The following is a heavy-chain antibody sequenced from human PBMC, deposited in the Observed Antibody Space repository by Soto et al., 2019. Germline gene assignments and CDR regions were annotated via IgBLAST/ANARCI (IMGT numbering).Heavy chain of an antibody. Sequence: PSETLSLTCTVPGGSITSSNYYWGWIRQPPGKGLEWIGNVYYNGFTYYNPSLKSRVTISVDTSKNHFSLKLTSVTAADTAVYYCARQDDFWSGSNWFDPWGQGTLVTVSS. J-gene: IGHJ5*02. CDR1: GGSITSSNYY. D-gene: IGHD3-3*01. V-gene: IGHV4-39*01. CDR2: VYYNGFT. CDR3: ARQDDFWSGSNWFDP.